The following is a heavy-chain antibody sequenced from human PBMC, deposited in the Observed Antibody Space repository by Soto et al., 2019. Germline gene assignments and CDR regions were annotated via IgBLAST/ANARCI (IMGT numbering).Heavy chain of an antibody. D-gene: IGHD3-22*01. CDR3: ARDYYDSSGYHSFDY. Sequence: ASVKVSCKASGYTFTSYAMHWVRQAPGQRLEWMGWINAGNGNTKYSQKFQGRVTITRDTSASTAYMELSSLRSEDTAVYYCARDYYDSSGYHSFDYWGQGTLVTVSS. CDR1: GYTFTSYA. CDR2: INAGNGNT. V-gene: IGHV1-3*01. J-gene: IGHJ4*02.